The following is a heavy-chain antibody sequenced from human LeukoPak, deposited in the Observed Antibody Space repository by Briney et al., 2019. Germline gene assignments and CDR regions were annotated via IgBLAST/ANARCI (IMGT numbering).Heavy chain of an antibody. CDR3: ARRGLLEDWFDP. J-gene: IGHJ5*02. V-gene: IGHV3-74*01. Sequence: GGSLRLSCAASGFTFSSYWMHWVRQAPGKGLVWVSRINSDGSSTSYADSVKGRFTISRDNAKNTLYLQMNSLRAEDTAVYYCARRGLLEDWFDPWGQGTLVTVSS. D-gene: IGHD2/OR15-2a*01. CDR1: GFTFSSYW. CDR2: INSDGSST.